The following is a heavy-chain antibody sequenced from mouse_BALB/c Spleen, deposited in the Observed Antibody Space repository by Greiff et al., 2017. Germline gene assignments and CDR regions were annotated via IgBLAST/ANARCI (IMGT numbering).Heavy chain of an antibody. CDR1: GFTFSSYA. CDR3: ARDHCHYYGYRYFDV. CDR2: ISSGGSYT. J-gene: IGHJ1*01. Sequence: EVKLVESGGGLVKPGGSLKLSCAASGFTFSSYAMSWVRQSPEKRLEWVAEISSGGSYTYYPDTVTGRFTISRDNAKNTLYLEMSSLRSEDTAMYYCARDHCHYYGYRYFDVWGAGTTVTVSS. V-gene: IGHV5-9-4*01. D-gene: IGHD1-2*01.